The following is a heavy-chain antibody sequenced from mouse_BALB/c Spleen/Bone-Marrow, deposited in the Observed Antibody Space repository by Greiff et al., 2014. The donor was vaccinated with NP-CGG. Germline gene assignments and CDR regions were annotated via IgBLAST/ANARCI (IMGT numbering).Heavy chain of an antibody. CDR1: GYTFTAYA. CDR2: ISTYSGNT. CDR3: ARNFYGSSYFDY. J-gene: IGHJ2*01. D-gene: IGHD1-1*01. Sequence: QVQLQQPGPEVVRPGVSVKLSCKGSGYTFTAYAMHWVKQSHAESLEWIGLISTYSGNTHYNQDFKGKATMTVDKSSSTAYMELARLTSEDSAIYYCARNFYGSSYFDYWGLGTTLTVSS. V-gene: IGHV1S137*01.